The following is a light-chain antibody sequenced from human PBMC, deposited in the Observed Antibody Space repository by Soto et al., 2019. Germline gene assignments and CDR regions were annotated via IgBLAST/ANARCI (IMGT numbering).Light chain of an antibody. CDR3: QQYNNWPT. Sequence: EIVMTQSPATLSVSPGERATLSCRASQSVSSNLAWYQQKPGQSPRLLIHGTSTRATDIPARFSGSGSGTEFTLTISSLQSEDFGVYYCQQYNNWPTFGQGTKVEV. V-gene: IGKV3-15*01. J-gene: IGKJ1*01. CDR2: GTS. CDR1: QSVSSN.